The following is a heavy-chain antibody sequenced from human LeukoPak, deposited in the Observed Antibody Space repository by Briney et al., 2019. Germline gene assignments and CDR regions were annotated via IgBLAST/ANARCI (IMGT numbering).Heavy chain of an antibody. CDR1: GFTFSSYG. D-gene: IGHD2-15*01. J-gene: IGHJ4*02. CDR2: IRYDGSSK. CDR3: VQNGGRYFDY. V-gene: IGHV3-30*02. Sequence: PGGSLRLSCAASGFTFSSYGMHWVRQAPGKGLEWVAFIRYDGSSKYYADSVKGRFTISRDNSKNTLYLQMNSLRAEDTAVYYCVQNGGRYFDYWGQGTLVTVSS.